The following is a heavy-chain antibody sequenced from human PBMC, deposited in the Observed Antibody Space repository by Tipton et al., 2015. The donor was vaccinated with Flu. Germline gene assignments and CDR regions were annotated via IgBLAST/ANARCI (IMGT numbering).Heavy chain of an antibody. CDR1: GGSISSYF. J-gene: IGHJ3*02. D-gene: IGHD1-14*01. CDR3: ATNHGGHLAGAFDI. V-gene: IGHV4-59*01. CDR2: IYYTGST. Sequence: TLSLTCTVSGGSISSYFWSWIRQPPGKGLEWIGYIYYTGSTDYNPSLKSRVTMSVDTSKNQFSLNLISVTAADTAVYYCATNHGGHLAGAFDIWGHGTMVTVSS.